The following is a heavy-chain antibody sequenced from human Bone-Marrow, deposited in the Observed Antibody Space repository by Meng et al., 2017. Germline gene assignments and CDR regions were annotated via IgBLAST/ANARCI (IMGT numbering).Heavy chain of an antibody. Sequence: ASVKVSCKASGYTFTGYYMHWVRQAPGQGLEWMGWISAYNGNTNYAQKVQGRVTMITDTSTSTAYMEVRTLRSDDTAVYYCARGGFIVVETAKNDAFDLWGQGTMVTVSS. D-gene: IGHD2-21*02. CDR1: GYTFTGYY. CDR2: ISAYNGNT. J-gene: IGHJ3*01. CDR3: ARGGFIVVETAKNDAFDL. V-gene: IGHV1-18*04.